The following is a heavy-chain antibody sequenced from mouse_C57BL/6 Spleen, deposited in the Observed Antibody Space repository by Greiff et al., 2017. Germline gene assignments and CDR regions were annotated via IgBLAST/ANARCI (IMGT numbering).Heavy chain of an antibody. CDR2: INPSDSET. CDR1: GYSFTSYW. V-gene: IGHV1-61*01. CDR3: AGEISYYLDY. Sequence: VQLQQPGPELVRPGSSVKLSCKASGYSFTSYWMDWVKQSPGQGLEWIGNINPSDSETHYKQKFKDKATLTVDKSSSTAYMQLSSLTAEDSAVCNCAGEISYYLDYWGQGTTLTVSS. J-gene: IGHJ2*01.